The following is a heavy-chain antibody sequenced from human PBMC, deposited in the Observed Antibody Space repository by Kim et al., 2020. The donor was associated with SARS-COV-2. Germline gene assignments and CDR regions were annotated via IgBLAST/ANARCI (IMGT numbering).Heavy chain of an antibody. CDR3: ARDLRITVTTGYGMDV. D-gene: IGHD4-17*01. J-gene: IGHJ6*02. Sequence: KFQGRVTMTRDTSTSTVYMEMSSLRSEDTAVYYCARDLRITVTTGYGMDVWGQGTTVTVSS. V-gene: IGHV1-46*01.